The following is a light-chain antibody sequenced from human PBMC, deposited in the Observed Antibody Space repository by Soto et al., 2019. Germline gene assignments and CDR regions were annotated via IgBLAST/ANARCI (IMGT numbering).Light chain of an antibody. CDR3: QSYDSSLSGSRV. CDR2: ANR. CDR1: SSTIGAGYD. V-gene: IGLV1-40*01. Sequence: QSVLTQPPSVSGAPGQRVTISCTGSSSTIGAGYDVHWYQQLPGSAPKLLVYANRYRPSGVPDRFSGSTAGTSASLAITGLQVEDEADYYCQSYDSSLSGSRVFGGGTKVTVL. J-gene: IGLJ3*02.